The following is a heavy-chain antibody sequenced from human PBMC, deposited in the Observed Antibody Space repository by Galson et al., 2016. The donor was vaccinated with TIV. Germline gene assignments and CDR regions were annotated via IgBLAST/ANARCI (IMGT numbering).Heavy chain of an antibody. CDR1: GFSFSSYR. Sequence: SLRLSCAASGFSFSSYRMNWVRQAPGKGLEWVSFISDTFRFIYYGDSVQGRFTISRDNAKNTLYLELNSLRAEDTAVYYCARVRTAYRGSHYMDVWGKGTTVTVSS. D-gene: IGHD5-12*01. CDR3: ARVRTAYRGSHYMDV. J-gene: IGHJ6*03. CDR2: ISDTFRFI. V-gene: IGHV3-21*01.